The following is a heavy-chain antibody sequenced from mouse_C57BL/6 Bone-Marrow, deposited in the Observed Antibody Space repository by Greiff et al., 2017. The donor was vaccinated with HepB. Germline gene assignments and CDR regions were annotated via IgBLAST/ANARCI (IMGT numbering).Heavy chain of an antibody. CDR1: GYTFTSYW. CDR3: TKNWSYAMDY. J-gene: IGHJ4*01. D-gene: IGHD4-1*01. CDR2: IYPGNSDT. Sequence: EVQLQQSGTVLARPGASVKMSCKTSGYTFTSYWMHWVKQRPGQGLEWIGAIYPGNSDTSYNQKFKGKAKLTAVTSASTAYMELSSLTNEDSAVYYCTKNWSYAMDYWGQGTSVTVSS. V-gene: IGHV1-5*01.